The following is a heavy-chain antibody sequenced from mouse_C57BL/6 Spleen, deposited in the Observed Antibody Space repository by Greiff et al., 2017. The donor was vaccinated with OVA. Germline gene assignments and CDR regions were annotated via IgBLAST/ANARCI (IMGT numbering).Heavy chain of an antibody. J-gene: IGHJ2*01. D-gene: IGHD1-1*01. CDR2: IHPNSGST. V-gene: IGHV1-64*01. CDR1: GYTFTSYW. CDR3: ALRNPFITTVVAPYFDY. Sequence: QVQLQPPGAELVKPGASVKLSCKASGYTFTSYWMHWVKQRPGQGLEWIGMIHPNSGSTNYNEKFKSKATLTVDKSSSTAYMQLSSLTSEDSAVYYCALRNPFITTVVAPYFDYWGQGTTLTVSS.